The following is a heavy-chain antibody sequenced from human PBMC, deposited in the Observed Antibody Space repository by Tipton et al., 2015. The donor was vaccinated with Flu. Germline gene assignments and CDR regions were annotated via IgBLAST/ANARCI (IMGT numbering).Heavy chain of an antibody. CDR2: ISYSGSS. CDR1: GDSISSNYYY. CDR3: ARYPESNYHWFGP. J-gene: IGHJ5*02. V-gene: IGHV4-39*07. Sequence: TLSLTCTVSGDSISSNYYYWGWIRQPPGKGLEWIGSISYSGSSYHNPSLQSRVTISLDTSKSQFSLRLSSVTAADTAVYYCARYPESNYHWFGPWGQGALVTVSS. D-gene: IGHD4-11*01.